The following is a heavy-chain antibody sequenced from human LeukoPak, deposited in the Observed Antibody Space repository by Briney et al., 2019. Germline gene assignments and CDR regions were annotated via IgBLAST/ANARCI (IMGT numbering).Heavy chain of an antibody. J-gene: IGHJ4*02. Sequence: GGSLRLSCVGSGFMFEDYGMHWVRQVPGKGLEWVSGISWNSNTRVYAESVKGRFTISRDNAKHSLDQQMISLRAEDTAFYCVKDADFWSGLDCWGQGTLVTVSS. CDR1: GFMFEDYG. CDR3: KDADFWSGLDC. CDR2: ISWNSNTR. D-gene: IGHD3-3*01. V-gene: IGHV3-9*01.